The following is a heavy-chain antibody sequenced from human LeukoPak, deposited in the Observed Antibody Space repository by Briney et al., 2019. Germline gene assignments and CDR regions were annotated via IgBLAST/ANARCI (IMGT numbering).Heavy chain of an antibody. V-gene: IGHV4-59*01. D-gene: IGHD6-13*01. CDR3: ARSRSRWYFDL. J-gene: IGHJ2*01. CDR1: GGSISSYY. CDR2: IYYSGST. Sequence: SETLSLTCTVSGGSISSYYWSWIRQPPGKGLEWIGYIYYSGSTNYNPSLKSRVTISVDTSKNQFSLKLSSVTAADTAVYYCARSRSRWYFDLWGRGTLVTVSS.